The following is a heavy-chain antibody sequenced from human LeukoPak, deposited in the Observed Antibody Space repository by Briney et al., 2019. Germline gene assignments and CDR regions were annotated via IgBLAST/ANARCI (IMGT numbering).Heavy chain of an antibody. Sequence: PGGSLRLSCAASGFTFSSYGMHWVRQAPGKGLEWVAFIRYDGSNKYYADSVKGRFTISRDNAKNSLYLQMNSLRAEDTAVYYCARSTGGYDRYYYYYYMDVWGKGTTVTVSS. CDR1: GFTFSSYG. D-gene: IGHD5-12*01. CDR2: IRYDGSNK. CDR3: ARSTGGYDRYYYYYYMDV. V-gene: IGHV3-30*02. J-gene: IGHJ6*03.